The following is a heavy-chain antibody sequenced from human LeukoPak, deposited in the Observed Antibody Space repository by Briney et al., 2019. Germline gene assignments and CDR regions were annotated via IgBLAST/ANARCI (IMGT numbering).Heavy chain of an antibody. Sequence: SQTLSLTCAISGDSVSSDTAAWNWIRQSPSKGPEWLGRTYYRSTWYNDYAVSVRSRISIITYTSKNHFSLQLNSVTPEDTAVYYCARARLHHTYGSGTNFDYWGQGTLVTVSS. CDR3: ARARLHHTYGSGTNFDY. J-gene: IGHJ4*02. CDR1: GDSVSSDTAA. V-gene: IGHV6-1*01. D-gene: IGHD3-10*01. CDR2: TYYRSTWYN.